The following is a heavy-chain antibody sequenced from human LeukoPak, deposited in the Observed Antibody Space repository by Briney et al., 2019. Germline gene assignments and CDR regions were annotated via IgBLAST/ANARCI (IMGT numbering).Heavy chain of an antibody. CDR2: IYHNGST. D-gene: IGHD3-3*02. CDR3: ARVRRSRLAELDY. J-gene: IGHJ4*02. Sequence: DPSGTLSLTCAVSGGSITSSNWWSWVRQPPGKGLEWIGEIYHNGSTNYNPSLKSRVTISTDKSKNQFSLKLNFLTAADTAVYYCARVRRSRLAELDYWGQGTLVSVSS. CDR1: GGSITSSNW. V-gene: IGHV4-4*02.